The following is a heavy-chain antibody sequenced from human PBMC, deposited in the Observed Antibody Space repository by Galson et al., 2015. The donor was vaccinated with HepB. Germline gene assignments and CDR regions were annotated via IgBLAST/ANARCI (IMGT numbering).Heavy chain of an antibody. V-gene: IGHV2-5*02. D-gene: IGHD6-13*01. CDR2: IYWDDDK. J-gene: IGHJ5*02. CDR1: GFSLSTSGVG. Sequence: PALVKPTQTLTLTCTFSGFSLSTSGVGVGWIRQPPGKALEWLALIYWDDDKRYSPSLKSRLTITKDTSKNQVVLTMTNMDPVDTATDYCAHRRGYSSSWHNNWFDPWGQGTLVTVSS. CDR3: AHRRGYSSSWHNNWFDP.